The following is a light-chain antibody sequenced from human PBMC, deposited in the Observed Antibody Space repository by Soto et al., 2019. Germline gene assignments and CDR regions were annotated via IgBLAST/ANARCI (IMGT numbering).Light chain of an antibody. CDR1: ENVYNY. J-gene: IGKJ3*01. CDR3: QQSAT. V-gene: IGKV3-20*01. CDR2: GAS. Sequence: EIVLTQSPGTLSLSPGERATLSCRASENVYNYLAWYQQIPGQPPRLLIYGASNRATGVPDRFSGSGSGTDFTLTISSLEPEDFALYYCQQSATFGPGTKVDIK.